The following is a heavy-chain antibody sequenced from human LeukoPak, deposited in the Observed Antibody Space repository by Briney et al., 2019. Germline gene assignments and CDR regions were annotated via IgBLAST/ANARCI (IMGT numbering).Heavy chain of an antibody. CDR2: ISADGGTT. CDR1: GFSFRGYG. CDR3: ARGRGGPPFDY. J-gene: IGHJ4*02. Sequence: PGGSLRLSCAASGFSFRGYGMHWVRQAPGKGLEYVSAISADGGTTYYADPVKDRFIISRDNSKNTLYLQMGSLRNEDMAVYYCARGRGGPPFDYWGQGALVTVSS. V-gene: IGHV3-64*02.